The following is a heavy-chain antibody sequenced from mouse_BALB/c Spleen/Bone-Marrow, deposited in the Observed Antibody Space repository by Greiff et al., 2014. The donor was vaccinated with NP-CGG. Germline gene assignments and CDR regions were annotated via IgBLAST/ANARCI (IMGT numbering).Heavy chain of an antibody. CDR2: ISNGSSTI. J-gene: IGHJ4*01. Sequence: EVQLVESGGGLVQPGGSRKLSCAASGFTFSSFRMHWIRQAPEKGLEWVAYISNGSSTIYYADTVKGRFTISRDNPKNTLFLQMTSLRSEDTAMYYCARKGAMITHYYAMDYWGQGTSVTVSS. V-gene: IGHV5-17*02. CDR3: ARKGAMITHYYAMDY. CDR1: GFTFSSFR. D-gene: IGHD2-4*01.